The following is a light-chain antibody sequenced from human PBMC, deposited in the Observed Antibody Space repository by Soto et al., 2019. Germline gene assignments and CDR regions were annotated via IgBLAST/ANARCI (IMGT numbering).Light chain of an antibody. V-gene: IGKV3-15*01. Sequence: ETVMTQSPATLSVSPGERATLSCRASQSISSDLAWYQQKPGQAPRLLIYGASTTATGIPGRFSGSGSGREFTLTISSLQSEDFAVYYRQQYNNWPRTFGQGTKLEIK. CDR3: QQYNNWPRT. J-gene: IGKJ2*01. CDR2: GAS. CDR1: QSISSD.